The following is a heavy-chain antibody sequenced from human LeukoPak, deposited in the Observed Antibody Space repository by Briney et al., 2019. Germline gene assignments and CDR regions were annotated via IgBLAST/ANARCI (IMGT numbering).Heavy chain of an antibody. CDR3: AKSVEFGILTGGYDAFDV. CDR1: LFTHSRYA. V-gene: IGHV3-23*01. J-gene: IGHJ3*01. Sequence: PGGSLRLSRGSWLFTHSRYAVSGVRQPPARGLEGVSPINGKGGRTYYADSVRGRYTLHRDNPQNTLYLHMNSLRAEDTAVYYCAKSVEFGILTGGYDAFDVWGQGTMVTVSS. CDR2: INGKGGRT. D-gene: IGHD3-9*01.